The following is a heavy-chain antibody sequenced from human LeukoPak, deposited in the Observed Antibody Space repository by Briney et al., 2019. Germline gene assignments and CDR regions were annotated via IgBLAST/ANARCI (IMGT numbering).Heavy chain of an antibody. V-gene: IGHV4-34*01. J-gene: IGHJ3*02. Sequence: SETLSLTCAVYGGSFSGYYWSWIRQPPGKGLEWIGEINHSGSTNYNPSLKSRVTISVGTSKNQFSLKLSSVTAADTAVYYCARAPYAGAIDAFDIWGQGTMVTVSS. D-gene: IGHD1-26*01. CDR3: ARAPYAGAIDAFDI. CDR2: INHSGST. CDR1: GGSFSGYY.